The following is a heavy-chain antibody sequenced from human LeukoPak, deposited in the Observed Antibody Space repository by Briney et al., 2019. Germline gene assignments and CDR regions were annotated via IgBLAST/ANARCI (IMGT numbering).Heavy chain of an antibody. D-gene: IGHD6-13*01. CDR2: TDYTGST. J-gene: IGHJ4*02. V-gene: IGHV4-59*01. Sequence: SETLSLTCTVSGGSISNFYWSWIRQPPGKGLEWIGYTDYTGSTNYNPSLKSRVTISADRFKNQLSLKLSSVTAADTAVYYCARDVLAAAGTYDYWGQGTLVTVSS. CDR3: ARDVLAAAGTYDY. CDR1: GGSISNFY.